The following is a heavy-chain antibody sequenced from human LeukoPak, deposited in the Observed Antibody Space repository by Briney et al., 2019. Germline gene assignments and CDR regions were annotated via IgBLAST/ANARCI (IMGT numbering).Heavy chain of an antibody. J-gene: IGHJ3*02. CDR2: ISNSGGST. CDR3: AKVVAAYGYAFDN. D-gene: IGHD2-15*01. CDR1: GFTFTSYA. Sequence: GGSLRLSCAASGFTFTSYAMSWVRQAPGKGLEWVSAISNSGGSTYYADSVKGRFTISRDNSKKTLYLQMNSLRAEDTAVYYCAKVVAAYGYAFDNWGQGTMVTVSS. V-gene: IGHV3-23*01.